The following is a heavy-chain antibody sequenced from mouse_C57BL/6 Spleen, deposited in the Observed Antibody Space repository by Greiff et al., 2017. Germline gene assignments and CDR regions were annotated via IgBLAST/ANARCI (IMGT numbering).Heavy chain of an antibody. Sequence: VQLQQSGAELVRPGASVTLSCKASGYTFTDYEMHWVKQTPVHGLEWIGAIDPETGGTAYNQKFKGKAILTADKSSSTAYMELRSLTSEDSAVYYCTKSSFPLYFDVWGTGTTVTVSS. CDR2: IDPETGGT. CDR1: GYTFTDYE. V-gene: IGHV1-15*01. J-gene: IGHJ1*03. CDR3: TKSSFPLYFDV. D-gene: IGHD6-1*01.